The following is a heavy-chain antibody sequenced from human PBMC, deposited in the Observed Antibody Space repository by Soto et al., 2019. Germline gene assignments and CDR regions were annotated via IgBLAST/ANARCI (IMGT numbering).Heavy chain of an antibody. Sequence: QVQLVESGGGVVQPGRSLRLSCAASGFTFSSYALHWVRQAPGKGLEWVAVISYDGSNKYYADSVKGRFTISRDNSKNTLYLQMNSLRAEDTAVYYCARATSGWYKDGFDICGQGTMVTVSS. CDR1: GFTFSSYA. D-gene: IGHD6-19*01. J-gene: IGHJ3*02. V-gene: IGHV3-30-3*01. CDR2: ISYDGSNK. CDR3: ARATSGWYKDGFDI.